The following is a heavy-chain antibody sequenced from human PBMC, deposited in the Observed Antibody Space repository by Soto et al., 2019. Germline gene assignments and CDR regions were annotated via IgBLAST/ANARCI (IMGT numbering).Heavy chain of an antibody. CDR1: GGTFSSYA. Sequence: QVQLVQSGAEVKKPGSSVKVSCKASGGTFSSYAISWVRQAPGQGLEWMGGIIPIFGTANYAQKFQGRVTITADESKSTAYMELSSLRSEDTAVYYCARGHYYDSSGYYYYYFDYWGQGTLVTVSS. D-gene: IGHD3-22*01. J-gene: IGHJ4*02. V-gene: IGHV1-69*01. CDR3: ARGHYYDSSGYYYYYFDY. CDR2: IIPIFGTA.